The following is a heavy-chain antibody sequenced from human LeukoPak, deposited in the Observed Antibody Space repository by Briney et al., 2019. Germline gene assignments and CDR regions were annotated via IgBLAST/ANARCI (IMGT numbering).Heavy chain of an antibody. J-gene: IGHJ4*02. V-gene: IGHV3-33*01. D-gene: IGHD3-22*01. CDR2: IWFDGSNK. CDR3: ARPAYDSSGYAAY. CDR1: VFTFSIDS. Sequence: SLRLSCAASVFTFSIDSMRCVRRAPDKRLECVSGIWFDGSNKYYADSVKGRFTISRDTSKNTLSLKMNSLRGEDTAVYYCARPAYDSSGYAAYCGQGTLVTAFS.